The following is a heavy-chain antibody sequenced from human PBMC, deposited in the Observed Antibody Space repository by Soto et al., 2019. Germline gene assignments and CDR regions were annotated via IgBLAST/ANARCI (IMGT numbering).Heavy chain of an antibody. CDR1: GFSFSTYG. D-gene: IGHD4-17*01. CDR2: ITANGGSA. Sequence: EVQLVESGGALVQPGESLRLSCAASGFSFSTYGMHWVRQAPGKGLEYVSAITANGGSAYYADSVKGRFTISRDNSKNTLYLQMGRLRGEDMAIYYCAGVRQPYGAYGYWGQGTLVTVSS. CDR3: AGVRQPYGAYGY. J-gene: IGHJ4*02. V-gene: IGHV3-64*07.